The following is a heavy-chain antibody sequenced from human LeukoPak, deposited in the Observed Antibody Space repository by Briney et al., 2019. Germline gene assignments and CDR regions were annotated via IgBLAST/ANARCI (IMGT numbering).Heavy chain of an antibody. CDR3: ARDQYSSTWYRGAFDV. V-gene: IGHV3-74*01. Sequence: GGSLRLSCAASGFTFTTSWMHWFRQAPGKGLVWVSRIESDGTSTTYADSVKGRFTISRDNAKNTLYLQMNSLRAKDTAVYYCARDQYSSTWYRGAFDVWGQGTMVSVSS. D-gene: IGHD6-13*01. J-gene: IGHJ3*01. CDR2: IESDGTST. CDR1: GFTFTTSW.